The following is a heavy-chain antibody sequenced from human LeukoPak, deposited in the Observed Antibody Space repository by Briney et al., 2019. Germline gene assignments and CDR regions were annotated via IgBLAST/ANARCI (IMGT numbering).Heavy chain of an antibody. CDR3: ARVEASGYDYGAFDY. CDR1: GFIFSSYW. Sequence: GGSLRLSCAASGFIFSSYWMGWVRQAPGKGLEWVANIKQDGSEKYYVDSVKGRFTISRDNAKNSLYLQMNSLRAEDTAVYYCARVEASGYDYGAFDYWGQGTLVTVSS. J-gene: IGHJ4*02. V-gene: IGHV3-7*01. D-gene: IGHD5-12*01. CDR2: IKQDGSEK.